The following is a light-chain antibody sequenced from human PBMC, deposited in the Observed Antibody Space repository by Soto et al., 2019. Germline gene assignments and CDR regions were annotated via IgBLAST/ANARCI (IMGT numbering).Light chain of an antibody. CDR2: GTF. CDR3: QQYGSSPPSLT. CDR1: RSVISSY. V-gene: IGKV3-20*01. Sequence: EIVLTQSPGTLSLSPGERVTLSCRASRSVISSYLSWYRQRPGQAPRLLIYGTFNRAPGIPDRFSGSGSGTDFTLTISRLEPEDFAVYYCQQYGSSPPSLTFGGGTKVEIK. J-gene: IGKJ4*01.